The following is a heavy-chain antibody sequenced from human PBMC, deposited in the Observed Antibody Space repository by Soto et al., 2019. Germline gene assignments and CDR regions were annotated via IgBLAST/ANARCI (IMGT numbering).Heavy chain of an antibody. CDR1: GFTFSSYA. Sequence: GSLRLSCAASGFTFSSYAMHWVRQAPGKGLEWVAVIPYDGSNKYYADSVKGRFTISRDNSKNTLYLQMNSLRAEDTAVYYCARVVGGYYYGMDVWGQGTTVTVSS. CDR2: IPYDGSNK. V-gene: IGHV3-30-3*01. J-gene: IGHJ6*02. D-gene: IGHD2-2*01. CDR3: ARVVGGYYYGMDV.